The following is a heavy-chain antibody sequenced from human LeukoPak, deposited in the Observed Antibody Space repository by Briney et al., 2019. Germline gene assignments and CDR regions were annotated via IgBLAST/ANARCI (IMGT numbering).Heavy chain of an antibody. CDR2: IYYSGST. J-gene: IGHJ4*02. Sequence: SETLSLTCTVSGGSISSSTYYWGWIRQPPGKGLEWIGSIYYSGSTYYNPSLKSRVTISVDTSKNQFSLKLSSVTAADTAVYYCARVGATGPSTLDYWGQGTLVTVSS. CDR3: ARVGATGPSTLDY. D-gene: IGHD4/OR15-4a*01. CDR1: GGSISSSTYY. V-gene: IGHV4-39*01.